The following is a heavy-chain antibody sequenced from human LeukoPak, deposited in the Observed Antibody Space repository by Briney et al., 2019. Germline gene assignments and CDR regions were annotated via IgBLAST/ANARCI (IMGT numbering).Heavy chain of an antibody. Sequence: ASVKVSCKASGYTFTNYDINWVRQAAGQGPEWMGWMNPNSGDTDYVEKFRGRVTMTRDTSMNIAYMELSSLRSDDTAVYYCTRSGFGGGVHFDYWGQGTPVTVSS. CDR1: GYTFTNYD. V-gene: IGHV1-8*01. CDR3: TRSGFGGGVHFDY. CDR2: MNPNSGDT. J-gene: IGHJ4*02. D-gene: IGHD3-16*01.